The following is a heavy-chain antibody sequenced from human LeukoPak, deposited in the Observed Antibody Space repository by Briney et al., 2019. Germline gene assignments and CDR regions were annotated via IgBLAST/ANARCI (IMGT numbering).Heavy chain of an antibody. Sequence: GGSLRLSCAASGFTFSSYGMHWVRQAPGKGLEWVAVISYDGSNKYYADSVKGRFTISRDNSKNTLYLQMNSLRAEDTAVYYCAKDRRPRIVGALLDYWGQGTLVTVSS. CDR3: AKDRRPRIVGALLDY. J-gene: IGHJ4*02. D-gene: IGHD1-26*01. CDR2: ISYDGSNK. CDR1: GFTFSSYG. V-gene: IGHV3-30*18.